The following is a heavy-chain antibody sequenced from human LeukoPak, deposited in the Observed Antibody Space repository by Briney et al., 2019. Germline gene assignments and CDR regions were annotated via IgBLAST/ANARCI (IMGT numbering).Heavy chain of an antibody. Sequence: GGSLRLSCVVSGFTFNKCWMNWVRQAPGKGLEWVAHINPDGRDKYYVDSVKGRFTISRDSAKNSLYLQMNSLRAEDTAVYYCARFRTWGDKAFDYWGQGTLVTVSS. D-gene: IGHD2-21*02. CDR2: INPDGRDK. J-gene: IGHJ4*02. CDR1: GFTFNKCW. CDR3: ARFRTWGDKAFDY. V-gene: IGHV3-7*01.